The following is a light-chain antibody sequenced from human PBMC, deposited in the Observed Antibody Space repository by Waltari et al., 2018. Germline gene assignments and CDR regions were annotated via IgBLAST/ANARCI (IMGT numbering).Light chain of an antibody. CDR3: QQYNTYSGT. V-gene: IGKV1-5*03. CDR2: KAS. Sequence: DIQMTQSPSTLSASVGDSVTITCRASQSISSWLAWDQQKPGKAPKRLIDKASNLESGVPSRFSGSGSGTEFTLTISSLQPDDFATYYCQQYNTYSGTFGQGTKVEIK. J-gene: IGKJ1*01. CDR1: QSISSW.